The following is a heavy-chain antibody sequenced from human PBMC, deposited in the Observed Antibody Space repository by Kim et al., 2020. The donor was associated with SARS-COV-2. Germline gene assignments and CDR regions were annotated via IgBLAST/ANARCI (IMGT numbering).Heavy chain of an antibody. CDR3: ARGGRDCSSTTCYPPFDY. CDR1: GFTFSSYW. V-gene: IGHV3-7*03. Sequence: GGSLRLSCAASGFTFSSYWMSWVRQAPGKGLEWVANIKQGGSGKYYVDSVKGRFTISRDNAKNSLYLQMNSLRAEDTALYYCARGGRDCSSTTCYPPFDYWGQGTLVTVSS. D-gene: IGHD2-2*01. J-gene: IGHJ4*02. CDR2: IKQGGSGK.